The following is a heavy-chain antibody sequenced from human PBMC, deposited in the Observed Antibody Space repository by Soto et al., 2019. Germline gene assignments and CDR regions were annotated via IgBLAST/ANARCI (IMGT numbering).Heavy chain of an antibody. CDR3: ARGSSSDSSSSYYFDY. J-gene: IGHJ4*02. V-gene: IGHV4-34*01. CDR1: GGSFSGYY. D-gene: IGHD6-13*01. CDR2: INHSGST. Sequence: ASETLSLTCAVYGGSFSGYYWSWIRQPPGKGLEWIGEINHSGSTNYNPSLKSRVTISVDTSKNQFSLKLSSVTAADTAVYYCARGSSSDSSSSYYFDYWGQGTLVTVSS.